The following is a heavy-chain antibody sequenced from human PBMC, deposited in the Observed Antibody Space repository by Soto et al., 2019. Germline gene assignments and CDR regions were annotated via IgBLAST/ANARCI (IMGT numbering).Heavy chain of an antibody. D-gene: IGHD3-3*01. CDR3: ARASYYDFWSGYFFSL. CDR2: MNPNSGNT. J-gene: IGHJ4*02. CDR1: GYTFTSYD. V-gene: IGHV1-8*01. Sequence: ASVKVSCKASGYTFTSYDINWVRQATGQGLEWMGWMNPNSGNTGYAQKFQGRVTMTRNTSISTAYMELSSLRSEDTAVYYCARASYYDFWSGYFFSLWGQGTLVTVSS.